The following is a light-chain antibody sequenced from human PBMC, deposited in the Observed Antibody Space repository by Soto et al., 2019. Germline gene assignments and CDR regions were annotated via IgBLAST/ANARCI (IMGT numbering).Light chain of an antibody. J-gene: IGKJ1*01. CDR1: QSVNIN. CDR3: QQYSRWPTWS. V-gene: IGKV3-15*01. CDR2: GAS. Sequence: EIVMTQSPATLSVSPGERATLSCRASQSVNINLAWYQQKPGQSPRLLIYGASTRFPGIPARFSGSGSGTEFSLTIISLQSEDSAVYYCQQYSRWPTWSFGQGTKVEIK.